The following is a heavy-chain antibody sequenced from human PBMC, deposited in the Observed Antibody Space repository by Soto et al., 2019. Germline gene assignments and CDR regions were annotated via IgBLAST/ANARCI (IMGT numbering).Heavy chain of an antibody. CDR3: ARDIRYYDSSGSV. CDR1: GVSFCSYA. Sequence: GWSMRLACAASGVSFCSYAMDGVRKAPGKGLEWVAIISYDESNKYYADSVKGRFTISRDNSKNTLYLQMNSLRAEDTAVYYCARDIRYYDSSGSVWGQGTTVTVS. D-gene: IGHD3-22*01. V-gene: IGHV3-30-3*01. CDR2: ISYDESNK. J-gene: IGHJ6*02.